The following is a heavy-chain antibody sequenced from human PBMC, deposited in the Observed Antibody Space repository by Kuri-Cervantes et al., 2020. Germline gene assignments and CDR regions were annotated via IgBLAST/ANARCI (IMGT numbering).Heavy chain of an antibody. J-gene: IGHJ6*03. V-gene: IGHV3-48*01. CDR1: GFTFTSYN. CDR3: VREYYGSGSYWGSGYYYYYMDV. D-gene: IGHD3-10*01. Sequence: GESLKISCTASGFTFTSYNMSWVRQAPGKGLEWVSYSSTSGNTTYYADSVKGRFTISRDNAKNSLYLQMNSLRAEDTAVYYCVREYYGSGSYWGSGYYYYYMDVWGKGTTVTVSS. CDR2: SSTSGNTT.